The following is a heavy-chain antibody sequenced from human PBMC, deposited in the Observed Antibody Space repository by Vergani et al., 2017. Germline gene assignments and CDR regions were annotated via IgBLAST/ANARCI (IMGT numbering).Heavy chain of an antibody. J-gene: IGHJ6*02. CDR2: INPNSGGT. V-gene: IGHV1-2*02. CDR3: ARDSRQLVLRYYYGMDV. D-gene: IGHD6-13*01. CDR1: GYTFTGYY. Sequence: QVQLVQSGAEVKKPGASVKVSCKASGYTFTGYYMPWVRQAPGQGLEWMGWINPNSGGTNYAQKFQGRVTMTRDTSISTAYMELSRLRSDDTAVYYCARDSRQLVLRYYYGMDVWGQGTTVTVSS.